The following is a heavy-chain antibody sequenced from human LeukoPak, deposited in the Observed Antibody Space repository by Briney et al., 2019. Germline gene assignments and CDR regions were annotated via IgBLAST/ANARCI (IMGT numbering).Heavy chain of an antibody. CDR3: ARDYYGSGSYYLLYYFDY. CDR2: INSSSSYI. D-gene: IGHD3-10*01. J-gene: IGHJ4*02. CDR1: GFTFSSYS. Sequence: GGSLRLSCAASGFTFSSYSMNWVRRAPGKGLEWVSSINSSSSYIYYADSVKGRFTISRDNAKNSLYLQMNSLRAEDTAVYYCARDYYGSGSYYLLYYFDYWGQGTLVTVSS. V-gene: IGHV3-21*01.